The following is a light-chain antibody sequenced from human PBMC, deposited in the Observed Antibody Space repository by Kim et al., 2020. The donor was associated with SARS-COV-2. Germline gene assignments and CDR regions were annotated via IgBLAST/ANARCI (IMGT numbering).Light chain of an antibody. CDR1: NIRSKS. CDR2: YDS. CDR3: QVWDSSSDHPV. Sequence: PGKTARITFGGNNIRSKSLHWYQQKPGQAPVLVIYYDSDRPSGIPERFSGSNSGNTATLTISRVEAGDEADYYCQVWDSSSDHPVFGGGTKLTVL. J-gene: IGLJ3*02. V-gene: IGLV3-21*04.